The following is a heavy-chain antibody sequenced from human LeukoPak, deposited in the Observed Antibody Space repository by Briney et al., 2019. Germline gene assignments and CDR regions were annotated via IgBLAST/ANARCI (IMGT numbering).Heavy chain of an antibody. Sequence: GGSLRLSCAASGFTVSSNYMSWVRQAPGKGLEWVSAISSSGGSTYYADSVKGRFTISRDNSKNTLYLQMNSLRAEDTAVYYCAKFLRIAVAGREGYGMDVWGRGPRAIVS. V-gene: IGHV3-23*01. D-gene: IGHD6-19*01. CDR2: ISSSGGST. CDR1: GFTVSSNY. CDR3: AKFLRIAVAGREGYGMDV. J-gene: IGHJ6*02.